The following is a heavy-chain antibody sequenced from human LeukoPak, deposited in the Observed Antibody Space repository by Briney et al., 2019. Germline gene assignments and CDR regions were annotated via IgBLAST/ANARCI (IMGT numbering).Heavy chain of an antibody. CDR1: GGSFSGYY. Sequence: SETLSLTCAVYGGSFSGYYWSWIRQPPGKGLEWVGEINHSGSTNYNPSLKSRVTISVDTSKNQFSLKLSSVTAADTAVYYCARASNWFDPWGQGTLVTVSS. J-gene: IGHJ5*02. V-gene: IGHV4-34*01. CDR2: INHSGST. CDR3: ARASNWFDP.